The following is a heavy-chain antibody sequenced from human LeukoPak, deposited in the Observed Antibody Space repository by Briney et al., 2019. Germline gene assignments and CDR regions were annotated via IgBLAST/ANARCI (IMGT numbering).Heavy chain of an antibody. CDR3: ARSPSGYRFDY. V-gene: IGHV4-61*01. CDR2: ISHSGST. CDR1: GASVSNGTYF. J-gene: IGHJ4*02. Sequence: SETLSLTCTVSGASVSNGTYFWTWIRQPPGKGLEWIGYISHSGSTNYNPSLKSRVTISLDTSKNQFSLKLSSVTAADTAVYFCARSPSGYRFDYWGQGTLVTVSS. D-gene: IGHD3-22*01.